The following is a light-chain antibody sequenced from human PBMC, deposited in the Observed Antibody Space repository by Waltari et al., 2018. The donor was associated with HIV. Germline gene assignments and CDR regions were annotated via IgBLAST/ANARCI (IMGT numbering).Light chain of an antibody. CDR1: ALPKQY. Sequence: SYELPQPPSVSVSPGQTARITCSGDALPKQYAYWYHQKPGQAPGLVIYKDTERPSGIPERFSGSSSGTTVTLTISGVQAEDEADYYCQSADSSGTWVFGGGTKLTVL. V-gene: IGLV3-25*03. CDR3: QSADSSGTWV. J-gene: IGLJ3*02. CDR2: KDT.